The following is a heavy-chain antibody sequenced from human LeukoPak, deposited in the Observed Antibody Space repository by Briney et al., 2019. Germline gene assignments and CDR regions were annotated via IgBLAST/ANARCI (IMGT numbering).Heavy chain of an antibody. CDR1: GFTFSSYA. V-gene: IGHV3-23*01. J-gene: IGHJ4*02. CDR3: AKRGVVIRVILVGFHKEAYYFDS. D-gene: IGHD3-22*01. Sequence: GGSVRLSCAASGFTFSSYAMSWVRQAPGKGLECVAGVSGRGGSTNYADSVKGRFTISRDNRKNTLYLQMDSLRVEDTAVYFCAKRGVVIRVILVGFHKEAYYFDSWGQGALVAVSS. CDR2: VSGRGGST.